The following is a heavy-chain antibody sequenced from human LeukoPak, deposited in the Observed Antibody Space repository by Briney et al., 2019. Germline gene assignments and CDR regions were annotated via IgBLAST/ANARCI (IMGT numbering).Heavy chain of an antibody. Sequence: ASVKVSCKASGYTFTSYGISWVRQAPGQGLEWMGWISAYNGNTNYAQKLQGRVTMTTDTSTSTAYMELRSLRSDDTAVYYCARGPPSSGWPYYYYYGMDVWGQGTTVTVSS. V-gene: IGHV1-18*01. CDR3: ARGPPSSGWPYYYYYGMDV. CDR2: ISAYNGNT. J-gene: IGHJ6*02. CDR1: GYTFTSYG. D-gene: IGHD6-19*01.